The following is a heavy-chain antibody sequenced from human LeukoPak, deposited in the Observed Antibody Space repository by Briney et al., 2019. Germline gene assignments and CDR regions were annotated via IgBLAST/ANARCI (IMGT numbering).Heavy chain of an antibody. J-gene: IGHJ3*01. CDR1: GFTSSNYW. D-gene: IGHD3-3*01. CDR2: IKPDGSEK. Sequence: GGSLRLSCAASGFTSSNYWMSWVRQAPGKGLEWVANIKPDGSEKYCVDSVKGRFSISRDNVRNALYLQMNSLRAGDTALYYCARGDFWSGDFTDAFDVWGQGTMVTVSS. CDR3: ARGDFWSGDFTDAFDV. V-gene: IGHV3-7*04.